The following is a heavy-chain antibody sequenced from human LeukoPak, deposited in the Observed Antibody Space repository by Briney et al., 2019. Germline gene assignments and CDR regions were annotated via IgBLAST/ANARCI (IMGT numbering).Heavy chain of an antibody. CDR1: GGSISSYH. J-gene: IGHJ4*02. D-gene: IGHD3-22*01. V-gene: IGHV3-15*01. Sequence: PSETLSLTCTVSGGSISSYHWSWIRQPPGKGLEWVGRIKSKTDGGTTDYAAPVKGRFTISRDDSKKTLYLQMNSLKNEDTAVYYCTTDWALSLSMIAVVINGEGYWGQGTQVTVSS. CDR3: TTDWALSLSMIAVVINGEGY. CDR2: IKSKTDGGTT.